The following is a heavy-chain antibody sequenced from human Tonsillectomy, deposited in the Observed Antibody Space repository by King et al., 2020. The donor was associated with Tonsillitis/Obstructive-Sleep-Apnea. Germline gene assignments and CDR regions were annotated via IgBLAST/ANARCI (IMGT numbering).Heavy chain of an antibody. J-gene: IGHJ4*02. CDR2: INHSGST. Sequence: VQLQQWGAELLKPSETLSLTCAVYGGSFSGYYWSWIRQPPGKGLEWIGEINHSGSTNYNPSLKSRVTISVDTSKNQFSLNLSSVTAADTAVYYCAREPYTSGRVDRNFDYWGQGTLVTVSS. D-gene: IGHD6-19*01. V-gene: IGHV4-34*01. CDR3: AREPYTSGRVDRNFDY. CDR1: GGSFSGYY.